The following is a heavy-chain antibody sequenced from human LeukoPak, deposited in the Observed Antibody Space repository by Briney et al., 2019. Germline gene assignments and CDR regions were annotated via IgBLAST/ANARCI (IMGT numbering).Heavy chain of an antibody. CDR1: GFTFSSSA. J-gene: IGHJ4*02. Sequence: GGSLRPSCAASGFTFSSSAMSWVRQAPGKGLEWVSAISGSGGSTYSAGSVKGRFTISRDNSKNTLYLQMSSVRADDTAVYYCAKGDYYGSGSYFFDYWGQGTLVTVSS. D-gene: IGHD3-10*01. CDR3: AKGDYYGSGSYFFDY. CDR2: ISGSGGST. V-gene: IGHV3-23*01.